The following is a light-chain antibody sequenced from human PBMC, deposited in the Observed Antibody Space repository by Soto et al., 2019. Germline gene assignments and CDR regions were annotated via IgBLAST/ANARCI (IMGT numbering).Light chain of an antibody. CDR1: SSDVGGYNY. V-gene: IGLV2-14*01. CDR3: SSYTSTSIV. CDR2: DVS. Sequence: QSALTQPASVSGSPGQSITISCTGTSSDVGGYNYVSWYQRHPGKAPKLMIYDVSNRPSGVSNRFSGSKSGNTASQTISGLQAEDEADYHCSSYTSTSIVFGTGTKVTVL. J-gene: IGLJ1*01.